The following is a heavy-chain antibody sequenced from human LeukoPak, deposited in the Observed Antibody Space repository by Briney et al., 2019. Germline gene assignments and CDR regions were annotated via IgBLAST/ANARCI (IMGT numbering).Heavy chain of an antibody. D-gene: IGHD6-6*01. Sequence: GGSLRLSCAVSGFTFSSSWMSWVRQAPGKGLEWVATINQDESNTYYVDSVRGRFTISRDNAKNSLFLQMNSLRAEDTAVYYCAREYSSSARDYWGQGTLVSVSS. CDR3: AREYSSSARDY. CDR1: GFTFSSSW. CDR2: INQDESNT. V-gene: IGHV3-7*05. J-gene: IGHJ4*02.